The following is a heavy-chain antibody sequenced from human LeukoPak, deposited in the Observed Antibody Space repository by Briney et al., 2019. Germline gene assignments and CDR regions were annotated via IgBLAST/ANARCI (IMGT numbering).Heavy chain of an antibody. D-gene: IGHD6-13*01. CDR2: ISPHNGNA. J-gene: IGHJ4*02. V-gene: IGHV1-18*01. CDR1: GYNFFTYG. CDR3: ASVVHSSSWYFRSGAYFDY. Sequence: ASVKVSCKASGYNFFTYGITWVRQAPGQGLEWMGWISPHNGNANYAQKFQDRVIMTTDTSTNTAFMEVRSLRSDDTAVYYCASVVHSSSWYFRSGAYFDYWGQGTLVTVSS.